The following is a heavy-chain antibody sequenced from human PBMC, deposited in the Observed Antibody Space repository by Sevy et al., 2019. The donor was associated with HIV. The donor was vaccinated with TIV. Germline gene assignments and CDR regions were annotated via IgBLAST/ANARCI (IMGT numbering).Heavy chain of an antibody. Sequence: SENLSLTCTVSGGSISNYYWNWIRQPPGKGLEWIGYIYYSGGTNYNPSLRSRVTMSADTSKNQFSLKLSFVTAADTAMYYCARGNSGSYGWFDPWGQGTLVTVSS. CDR2: IYYSGGT. CDR1: GGSISNYY. CDR3: ARGNSGSYGWFDP. V-gene: IGHV4-59*01. D-gene: IGHD1-26*01. J-gene: IGHJ5*02.